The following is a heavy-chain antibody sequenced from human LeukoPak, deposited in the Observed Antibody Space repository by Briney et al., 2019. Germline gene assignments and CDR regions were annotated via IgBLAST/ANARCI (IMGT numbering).Heavy chain of an antibody. CDR1: GFTFSYYS. D-gene: IGHD5-18*01. CDR3: ARVSSYGYEKPFDY. V-gene: IGHV3-21*01. J-gene: IGHJ4*02. CDR2: ISSDTTKT. Sequence: GGSLRLSCAVSGFTFSYYSMNWVRQAPGKGLEWVAFISSDTTKTYYADSVEGRFTISRDTAKNSLYLQMNSLRAEDTAVYYCARVSSYGYEKPFDYWGQGTLVTVSS.